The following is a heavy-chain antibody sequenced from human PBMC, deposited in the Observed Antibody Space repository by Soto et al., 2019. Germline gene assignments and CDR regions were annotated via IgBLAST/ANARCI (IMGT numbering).Heavy chain of an antibody. J-gene: IGHJ6*02. D-gene: IGHD2-15*01. CDR1: GFTFSSYG. Sequence: QVQLVESGGGVVQPGRSLRLSCAASGFTFSSYGMHWVRQAPGKGLEGVAVIWYAGSNKYYADSVKGRFTISRDNSKNTPYLQMNSLRAEDTAVYYCARRISVGGRDYYYYYGMDVWGQGTTVTVSS. CDR3: ARRISVGGRDYYYYYGMDV. CDR2: IWYAGSNK. V-gene: IGHV3-33*01.